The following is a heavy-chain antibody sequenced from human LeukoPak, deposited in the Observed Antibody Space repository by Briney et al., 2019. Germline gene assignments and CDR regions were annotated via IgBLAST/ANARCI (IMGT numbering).Heavy chain of an antibody. CDR1: GFTFSSYW. CDR2: INSDGSST. V-gene: IGHV3-74*01. D-gene: IGHD6-19*01. CDR3: ARDQRQWLENYYYGMDV. Sequence: GGSLRLSCAASGFTFSSYWMHWVRQAPGKGLVWVSRINSDGSSTSYADSVKGRFTISRDNAKNTLYLQMNSLRAEDTAVYYCARDQRQWLENYYYGMDVWGQGTTVTVSS. J-gene: IGHJ6*02.